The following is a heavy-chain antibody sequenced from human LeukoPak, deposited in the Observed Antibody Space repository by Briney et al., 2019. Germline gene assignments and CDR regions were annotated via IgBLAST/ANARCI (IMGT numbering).Heavy chain of an antibody. D-gene: IGHD1-7*01. J-gene: IGHJ6*02. CDR1: GGSISSGDYY. CDR3: ARDLGLHYYYGMDV. V-gene: IGHV4-30-4*01. Sequence: SETLSLTCTVSGGSISSGDYYWSWIRQPPGKGLEWIGYIYYSGSTYYNPSLKSRVTISVDTSKNQFSLKLSSVTAADTAVYYCARDLGLHYYYGMDVWGQGTTVTVSS. CDR2: IYYSGST.